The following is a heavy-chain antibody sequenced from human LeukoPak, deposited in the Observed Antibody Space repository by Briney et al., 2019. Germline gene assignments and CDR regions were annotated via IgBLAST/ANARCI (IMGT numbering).Heavy chain of an antibody. Sequence: SETLSLTCTVSSGSISSTTYCRAWIRQPPGKGLGWIGSIYYNGDTYYNPSLKSRVIISADTSKNQFSLKLTSVTAADTAAYYCARGPNTAGNYRAFDLWGQGTKVTVSS. CDR2: IYYNGDT. J-gene: IGHJ3*01. V-gene: IGHV4-39*07. CDR3: ARGPNTAGNYRAFDL. CDR1: SGSISSTTYC. D-gene: IGHD4-11*01.